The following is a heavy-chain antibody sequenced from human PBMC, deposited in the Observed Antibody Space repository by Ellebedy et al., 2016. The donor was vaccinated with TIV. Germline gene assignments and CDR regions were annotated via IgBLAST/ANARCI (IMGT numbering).Heavy chain of an antibody. CDR3: AKAPYSAGWYSGGDY. D-gene: IGHD6-13*01. CDR2: ISGSGESK. V-gene: IGHV3-23*01. J-gene: IGHJ4*02. Sequence: GESLKISCAASGFTFSTYAMSWVRQAPGKGLEWISAISGSGESKYYTDSVKGRFSISRDNSKNTLYLQMNSLRVEDTAIYSCAKAPYSAGWYSGGDYWGQGTLVTVSS. CDR1: GFTFSTYA.